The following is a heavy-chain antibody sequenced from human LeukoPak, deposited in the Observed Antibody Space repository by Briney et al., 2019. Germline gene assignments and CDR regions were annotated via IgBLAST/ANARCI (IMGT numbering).Heavy chain of an antibody. V-gene: IGHV3-30-3*01. CDR1: GFTFSSYA. J-gene: IGHJ6*02. CDR2: ISYDGSNK. Sequence: GRSLRLSCAASGFTFSSYAMHWVRQAPGKGQEWVAVISYDGSNKYYADSVKGRFTISRDNSKNTLYLQMNSLRAEDTAVYYCARDLEVFRRELPFYYYYYGMDVWGQGTTVTVSS. CDR3: ARDLEVFRRELPFYYYYYGMDV. D-gene: IGHD1-26*01.